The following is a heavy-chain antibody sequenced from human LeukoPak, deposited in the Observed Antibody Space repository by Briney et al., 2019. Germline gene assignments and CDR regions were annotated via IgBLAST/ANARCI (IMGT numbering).Heavy chain of an antibody. D-gene: IGHD6-19*01. CDR3: AKDDRAVAGPDI. Sequence: SGGSLRFSCAASGFTFSSYGMHWVRQAPGKGLEWVAVISYDGSNKYYADSVKGRFTISRDNSKNTLYLQMNSLRAEDTAVYYCAKDDRAVAGPDIWGQGTMVTVSS. J-gene: IGHJ3*02. CDR1: GFTFSSYG. CDR2: ISYDGSNK. V-gene: IGHV3-30*18.